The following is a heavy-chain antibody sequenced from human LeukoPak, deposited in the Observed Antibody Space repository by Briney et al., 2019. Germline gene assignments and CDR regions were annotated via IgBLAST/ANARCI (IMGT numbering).Heavy chain of an antibody. V-gene: IGHV4-34*01. CDR1: GFTFSSYA. J-gene: IGHJ5*02. Sequence: GSLRLSCAASGFTFSSYAMSWVRQAPGKGLEWIGEINHSGSTNYNPSLKSRVTISVDTSKNQFSLKLSSVTAADTAVYYCARGSSGWYRGWFDPWGQGTLVTVSS. D-gene: IGHD6-19*01. CDR3: ARGSSGWYRGWFDP. CDR2: INHSGST.